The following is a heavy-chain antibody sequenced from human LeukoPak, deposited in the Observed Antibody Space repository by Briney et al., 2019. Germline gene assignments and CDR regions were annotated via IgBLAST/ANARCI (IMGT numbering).Heavy chain of an antibody. J-gene: IGHJ4*02. Sequence: SETLFLTCAVSGGSISSGGYSWNWIRQPPGKGLEWIGYIYHSGSTYYNPSLKSRVTISVDTSKNQFSLKLSSVTAADTAVYYCARGPAYCGGDCYQTLYYFDYWGQGTLVTVSS. CDR2: IYHSGST. D-gene: IGHD2-21*02. V-gene: IGHV4-30-2*01. CDR1: GGSISSGGYS. CDR3: ARGPAYCGGDCYQTLYYFDY.